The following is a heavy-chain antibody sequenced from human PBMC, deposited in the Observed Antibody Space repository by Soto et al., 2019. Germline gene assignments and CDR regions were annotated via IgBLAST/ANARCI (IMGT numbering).Heavy chain of an antibody. CDR1: GFTFSSYS. Sequence: PGGSLRLSSAASGFTFSSYSMNWVRQAPGKGLEWVSSISSSSSYIYYADSVKGRFTISRDNAKNSLYLQMNSLRAEDTAVYYCARDAKYDFWSGHEYYFDYWSQGTLVTVSS. CDR3: ARDAKYDFWSGHEYYFDY. J-gene: IGHJ4*02. V-gene: IGHV3-21*01. D-gene: IGHD3-3*01. CDR2: ISSSSSYI.